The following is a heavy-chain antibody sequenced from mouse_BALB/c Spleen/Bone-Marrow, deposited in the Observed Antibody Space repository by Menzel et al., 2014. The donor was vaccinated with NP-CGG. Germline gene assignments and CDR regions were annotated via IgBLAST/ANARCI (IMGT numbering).Heavy chain of an antibody. CDR2: ISDGGSYT. J-gene: IGHJ4*01. Sequence: EVKLAESGGGLVKPGGSLKLSCAASGFIFSDYYMYWVRQTPERRLEWVATISDGGSYTYYPDSVKGRFTISRDNAKNNLFLQLSSLKSEDTAMYYCAREVSMDYWGQGTSVTVSS. CDR1: GFIFSDYY. V-gene: IGHV5-4*02. CDR3: AREVSMDY.